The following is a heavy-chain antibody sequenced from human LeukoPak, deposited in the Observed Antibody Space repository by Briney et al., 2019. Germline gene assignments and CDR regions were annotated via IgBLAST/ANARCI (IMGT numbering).Heavy chain of an antibody. V-gene: IGHV5-51*01. Sequence: GESLKISCKGSGYSFTSYWIGWVRQMPGRGLEWMGIIYPGDSDTRYSPSFQGQVTISADKSISTAYLQWSSLKASDTAMYYCASSTGIAVNGMDVWGQGTTVTVSS. CDR2: IYPGDSDT. CDR1: GYSFTSYW. J-gene: IGHJ6*02. CDR3: ASSTGIAVNGMDV. D-gene: IGHD6-19*01.